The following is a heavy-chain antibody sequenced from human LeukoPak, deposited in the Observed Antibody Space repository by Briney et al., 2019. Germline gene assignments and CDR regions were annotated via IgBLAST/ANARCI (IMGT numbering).Heavy chain of an antibody. Sequence: GESLRLSCATSGFPFSDFSMSWVRQAPGKGLEWISTTNSGGTSTYYAESMKGRFTISRDNSKNTLYLQMSSLRVEDTAVYYCAKQSYARSLGEGGPGTLVSVSS. CDR3: AKQSYARSLGE. CDR1: GFPFSDFS. D-gene: IGHD2-8*01. CDR2: TNSGGTST. J-gene: IGHJ4*02. V-gene: IGHV3-23*01.